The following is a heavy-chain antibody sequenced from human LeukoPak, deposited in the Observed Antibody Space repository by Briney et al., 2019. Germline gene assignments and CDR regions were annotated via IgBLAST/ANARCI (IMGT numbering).Heavy chain of an antibody. Sequence: ASVKVSCKASGYTFTGYYMHWVRQAPGQGLEWMGWINPNSGNTGYAQKFQGRVTMTRNTSISTAYMELSSLRSEDTAVYYCARGTKIRGYSGYDLGDYWGQGTLVTVSS. CDR3: ARGTKIRGYSGYDLGDY. CDR2: INPNSGNT. J-gene: IGHJ4*02. D-gene: IGHD5-12*01. V-gene: IGHV1-8*02. CDR1: GYTFTGYY.